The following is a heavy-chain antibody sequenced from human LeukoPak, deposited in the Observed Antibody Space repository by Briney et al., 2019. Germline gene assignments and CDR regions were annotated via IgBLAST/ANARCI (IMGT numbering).Heavy chain of an antibody. D-gene: IGHD3-16*02. V-gene: IGHV3-48*03. CDR1: GFTFSNYE. CDR2: SSQSGTTT. CDR3: ARVERSRWGELSAPWAMDV. Sequence: GGSLRLSCAASGFTFSNYEIQWVRQAPGKGPEWISYSSQSGTTTYFADSVKGRFILARDNAKNSLYMQMNSLRAEDTAVYYCARVERSRWGELSAPWAMDVWGQGTTVTVSS. J-gene: IGHJ6*02.